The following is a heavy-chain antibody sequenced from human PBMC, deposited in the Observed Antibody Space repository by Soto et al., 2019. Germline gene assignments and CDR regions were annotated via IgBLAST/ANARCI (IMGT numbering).Heavy chain of an antibody. D-gene: IGHD5-12*01. CDR3: ARQEVGMAIVSDYYHYYGMDV. CDR1: GYRFTNYW. Sequence: EVQLVQSGAEVKKPGESLRISCKGSGYRFTNYWITWVRQMPGKGLEWMGKIDPSDSHTNDSPSFQGHVTISADKSISTAYLQWSSLKASDTAMYYCARQEVGMAIVSDYYHYYGMDVWGQGTTVTVTS. CDR2: IDPSDSHT. J-gene: IGHJ6*02. V-gene: IGHV5-10-1*01.